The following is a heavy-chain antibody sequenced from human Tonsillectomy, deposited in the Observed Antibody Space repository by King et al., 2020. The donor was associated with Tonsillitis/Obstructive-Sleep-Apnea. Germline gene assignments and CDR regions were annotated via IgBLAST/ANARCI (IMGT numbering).Heavy chain of an antibody. CDR2: IYWDDDK. CDR1: GFSLSTSGVG. V-gene: IGHV2-5*02. CDR3: AHSPMGYYYYYMDV. J-gene: IGHJ6*03. Sequence: TLQESGPTLVKPTQTLTLTCTFSGFSLSTSGVGVGWIRQPPGEALEWLAVIYWDDDKRYSPSLKSRLTITKDTSKNQVVLTMTNMDPVDTATYYCAHSPMGYYYYYMDVWGKGTTVAVSS. D-gene: IGHD3-16*01.